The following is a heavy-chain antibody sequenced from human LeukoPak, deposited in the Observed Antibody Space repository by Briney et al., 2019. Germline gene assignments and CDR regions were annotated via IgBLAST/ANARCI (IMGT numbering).Heavy chain of an antibody. Sequence: ASVKVSCKASGYSFTSYYMHWVRQAPGQGLEWMGWISAYNGNTNYAQKLQGRVTMTTDTSTSTAYMELRSLRSDDTAVYYCARDYVGGSPDYWGQGTLVTVSS. CDR1: GYSFTSYY. D-gene: IGHD3-16*01. CDR3: ARDYVGGSPDY. CDR2: ISAYNGNT. J-gene: IGHJ4*02. V-gene: IGHV1-18*04.